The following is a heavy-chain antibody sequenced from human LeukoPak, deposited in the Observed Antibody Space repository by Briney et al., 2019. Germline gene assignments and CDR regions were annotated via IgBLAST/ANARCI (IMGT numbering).Heavy chain of an antibody. Sequence: GGSLRLSCAASGFTFSTYWMTWVRQAPGKGLEWVSSVGSGGNTYYAGAVKGRFTISRDSSKNTLYLQMNSLRADDTAVYYCAKGGASGTFNFDSWGQGTLVTVSS. D-gene: IGHD1-26*01. CDR3: AKGGASGTFNFDS. CDR2: VGSGGNT. V-gene: IGHV3-23*01. CDR1: GFTFSTYW. J-gene: IGHJ4*02.